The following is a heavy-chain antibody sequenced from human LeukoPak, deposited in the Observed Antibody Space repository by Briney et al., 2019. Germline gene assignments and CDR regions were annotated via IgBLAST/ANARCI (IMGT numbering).Heavy chain of an antibody. D-gene: IGHD2/OR15-2a*01. V-gene: IGHV4-30-4*08. CDR1: GDSISSGDYY. Sequence: SETLSLTCTVSGDSISSGDYYWSWIRQPPGKGLEWIGYIYYSGSTYYNPSLKGRVTISVDTSKNQFSLKLNSATAADTAVYFCARGSMPDYWGQGTLVTVSS. CDR3: ARGSMPDY. J-gene: IGHJ4*02. CDR2: IYYSGST.